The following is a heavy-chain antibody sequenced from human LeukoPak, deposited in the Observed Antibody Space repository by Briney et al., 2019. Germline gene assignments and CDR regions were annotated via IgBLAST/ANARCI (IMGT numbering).Heavy chain of an antibody. Sequence: GGSLRLSCAASGFTFDDYAMHWVRQAPGKGLEWVSGISWNSGSIGYADSVKGRFTISRDNSKNMLYLQMNSLRAEDTAVYYCAKWKYSNSGIDDYWGQGTLVTVSS. J-gene: IGHJ4*02. D-gene: IGHD6-6*01. CDR2: ISWNSGSI. CDR1: GFTFDDYA. CDR3: AKWKYSNSGIDDY. V-gene: IGHV3-9*01.